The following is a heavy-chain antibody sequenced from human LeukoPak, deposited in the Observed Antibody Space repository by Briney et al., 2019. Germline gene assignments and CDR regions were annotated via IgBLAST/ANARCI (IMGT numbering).Heavy chain of an antibody. Sequence: GGSLRLSCAGSGFIFSGSAIHWVRQASGKGLEWVGRIKNKANSYATAFAVSVKGRFTISGDDSKNTAYLQMNSLKIEDTAMYYCTRLDSGSFSFDFWGQGSLVTVSS. CDR1: GFIFSGSA. D-gene: IGHD1-26*01. CDR2: IKNKANSYAT. J-gene: IGHJ4*02. CDR3: TRLDSGSFSFDF. V-gene: IGHV3-73*01.